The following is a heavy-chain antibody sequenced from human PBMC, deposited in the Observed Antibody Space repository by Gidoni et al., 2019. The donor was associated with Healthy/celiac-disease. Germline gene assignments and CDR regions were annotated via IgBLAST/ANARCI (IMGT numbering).Heavy chain of an antibody. J-gene: IGHJ4*02. Sequence: QVQLVQSGAEVKKPGASVKVSCKASGYTFTSYAMHWVRQAPGQRLEWMGWINAGNGNTKYSQKFQGRVTITRDTSASTAYMELSSLRSEDTAVYYCARDGPGDGYSSWRYYFDYWGQGTLVTVSS. CDR2: INAGNGNT. D-gene: IGHD4-4*01. CDR1: GYTFTSYA. CDR3: ARDGPGDGYSSWRYYFDY. V-gene: IGHV1-3*01.